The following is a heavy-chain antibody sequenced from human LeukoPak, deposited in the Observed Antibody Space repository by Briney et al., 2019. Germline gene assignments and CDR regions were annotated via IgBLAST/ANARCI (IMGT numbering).Heavy chain of an antibody. CDR3: AIMHGYYDGSGYWVQ. V-gene: IGHV3-23*01. D-gene: IGHD3-22*01. CDR1: GFTFGSYG. J-gene: IGHJ1*01. CDR2: ITPNADRT. Sequence: GGSLRLSCAASGFTFGSYGMSWARQAPGEGLEWVSFITPNADRTSYADSVEGRFTIYRDNHRNTLYMQMNSLRDEDTALYYCAIMHGYYDGSGYWVQWGQGTLVTVSS.